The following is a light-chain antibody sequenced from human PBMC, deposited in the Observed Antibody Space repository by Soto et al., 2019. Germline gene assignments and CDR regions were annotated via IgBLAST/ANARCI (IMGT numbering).Light chain of an antibody. J-gene: IGKJ3*01. Sequence: DIQLTQSPSFLSASVGDRVTITCRASQGISSYLAWYQQKPGKAPKLLIYAASTLQSGVPSRFSGSGSGTEFTLTLSRLQPEDFATYYCQRGRTFGPGTKVDIK. CDR3: QRGRT. CDR1: QGISSY. CDR2: AAS. V-gene: IGKV1-9*01.